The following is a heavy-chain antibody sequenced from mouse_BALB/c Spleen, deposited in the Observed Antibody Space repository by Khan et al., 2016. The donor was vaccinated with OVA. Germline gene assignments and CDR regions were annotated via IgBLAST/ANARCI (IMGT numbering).Heavy chain of an antibody. CDR1: GFTFSTYG. V-gene: IGHV5-6*01. CDR2: VSTGGHYT. CDR3: ARLAYYYDSEGFAY. J-gene: IGHJ3*01. Sequence: EVELVESGGDVVKPGGSLKLSCAASGFTFSTYGMSWVRQTPDKRLEWVATVSTGGHYTYYPDTVKGRFTISRDNAKNTLNLQMNSLKSEDTAMFYCARLAYYYDSEGFAYWGQGTLVTVSA. D-gene: IGHD1-1*01.